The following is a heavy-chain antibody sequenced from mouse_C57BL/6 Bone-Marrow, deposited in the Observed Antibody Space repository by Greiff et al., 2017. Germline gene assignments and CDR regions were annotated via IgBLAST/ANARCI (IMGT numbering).Heavy chain of an antibody. Sequence: VQLQQPGAELVKPGASVKMSCKASGYTFTSYWITWVKQRPGQGLEWIGDIYPTSGRTNYNEKFKSKAILTVDTSSTTAYMQLSRLTSEDSAVFYGARSGPLGRSFDYWGQGTTLTVSS. V-gene: IGHV1-55*01. CDR1: GYTFTSYW. CDR2: IYPTSGRT. D-gene: IGHD4-1*01. CDR3: ARSGPLGRSFDY. J-gene: IGHJ2*01.